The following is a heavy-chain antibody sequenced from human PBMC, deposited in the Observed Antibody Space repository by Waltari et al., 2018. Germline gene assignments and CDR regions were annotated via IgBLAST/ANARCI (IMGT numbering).Heavy chain of an antibody. CDR2: IIPILGIA. J-gene: IGHJ6*02. CDR3: AARIYYGMDV. D-gene: IGHD6-6*01. V-gene: IGHV1-69*04. CDR1: GGTFSSYA. Sequence: QVQLVQSGAEVKKPGSSVKVSCKASGGTFSSYAISWVRQAPGQGLEWMGRIIPILGIANYAQKFQGSVTSTADKSTSTAYMELSSLRSEDTAVYYCAARIYYGMDVWGQGTTVTVSS.